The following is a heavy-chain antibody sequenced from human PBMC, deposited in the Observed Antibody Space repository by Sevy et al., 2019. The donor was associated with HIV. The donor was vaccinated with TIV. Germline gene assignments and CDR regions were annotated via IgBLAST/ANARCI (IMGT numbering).Heavy chain of an antibody. CDR1: GFSLSTSGVG. D-gene: IGHD3-22*01. V-gene: IGHV2-5*02. J-gene: IGHJ3*02. CDR2: IYWDDDK. CDR3: AHGSHYYDSSGYLLDAFDI. Sequence: SGPTLVNPTQTLTLTCTFSGFSLSTSGVGVGWIRQPPGKALEWLALIYWDDDKRYSPSLKSRLTITKDTSKNQVVLTMTNMDPVDTATYYCAHGSHYYDSSGYLLDAFDIWGQWTMVTVSS.